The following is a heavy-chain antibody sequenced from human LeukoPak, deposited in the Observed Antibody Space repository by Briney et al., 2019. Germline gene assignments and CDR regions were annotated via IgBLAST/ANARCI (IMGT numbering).Heavy chain of an antibody. CDR2: INANSGCT. CDR1: GYTFTGYY. V-gene: IGHV1-2*02. J-gene: IGHJ6*02. D-gene: IGHD6-19*01. CDR3: AGQWLAYYYGMDV. Sequence: GASVKVSCKASGYTFTGYYMHCVRQAPGQGLEWMGWINANSGCTNYAQKFQGRVTMTRDTSISTAYMELSRLRSGDTAVYYCAGQWLAYYYGMDVWGQGTTVTVSS.